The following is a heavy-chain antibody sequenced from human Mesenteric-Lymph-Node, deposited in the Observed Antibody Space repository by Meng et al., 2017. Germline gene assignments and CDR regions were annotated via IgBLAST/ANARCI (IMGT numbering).Heavy chain of an antibody. CDR2: IHSSGNT. D-gene: IGHD7-27*01. J-gene: IGHJ4*02. CDR1: GGSVSSGTNH. V-gene: IGHV4-61*01. Sequence: SETLSLTCSVSGGSVSSGTNHWSWIRQPPGKGLEWIGFIHSSGNTNHNPSLKSRVTISVDTSKNQFSLKLSSVTAADTAVYYCARDGDYWGQGTLVTVSS. CDR3: ARDGDY.